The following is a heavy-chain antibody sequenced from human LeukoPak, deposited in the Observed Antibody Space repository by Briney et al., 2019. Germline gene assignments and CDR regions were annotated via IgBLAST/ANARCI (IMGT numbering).Heavy chain of an antibody. Sequence: PGGSLRLSCAASGFAFSTYAMSWVRQAPGQGLEWVSVIKNSGVYTYYADSVKGRFTISRDNSKNTLYLQMDSLRAEDTAVYYCAKERIGITMIVVVIDFDYWGQGTLVTVSS. CDR3: AKERIGITMIVVVIDFDY. CDR2: IKNSGVYT. D-gene: IGHD3-22*01. J-gene: IGHJ4*02. CDR1: GFAFSTYA. V-gene: IGHV3-23*01.